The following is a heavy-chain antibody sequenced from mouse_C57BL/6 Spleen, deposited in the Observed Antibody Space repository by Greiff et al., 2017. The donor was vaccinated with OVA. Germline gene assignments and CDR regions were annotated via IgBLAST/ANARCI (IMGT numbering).Heavy chain of an antibody. CDR3: ARSVDGNYWYFDV. J-gene: IGHJ1*03. CDR1: GYTFTSYW. V-gene: IGHV1-7*01. Sequence: QVQLQQSGAELAKPGASVKLSCKASGYTFTSYWMHWVKQRPGQGLEWIGYINPSSGYTKYNQKFKDKATLTADKSSSTAYMQLSSLTYEDSAVYYCARSVDGNYWYFDVWGTGTTVTVSS. CDR2: INPSSGYT. D-gene: IGHD2-1*01.